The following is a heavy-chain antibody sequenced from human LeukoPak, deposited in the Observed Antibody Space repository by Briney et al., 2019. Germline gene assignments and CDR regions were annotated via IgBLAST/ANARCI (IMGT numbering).Heavy chain of an antibody. J-gene: IGHJ4*02. CDR3: ARGLLRNAARGVGY. V-gene: IGHV1-8*03. Sequence: ASVKVSCKASGYTFTSYDINWVRQATGQGLEWMGWMNPNSGNTGYAQKFQGRVTITRNTSISTAYMELSSLRSEDTAVYYCARGLLRNAARGVGYWGQGTLVTVSS. D-gene: IGHD3-10*01. CDR2: MNPNSGNT. CDR1: GYTFTSYD.